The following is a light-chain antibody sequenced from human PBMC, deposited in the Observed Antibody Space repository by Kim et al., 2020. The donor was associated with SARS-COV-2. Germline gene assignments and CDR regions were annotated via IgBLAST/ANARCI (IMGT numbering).Light chain of an antibody. V-gene: IGLV3-1*01. Sequence: VSPGQTASITCSGDKLGDRYASWYHQKPGQSPVLVIYQDSKRPSGIPERFSGSNSGNTATLTISGTQAMDEADYYCQAWDSSTAVFGGGTQLTVL. J-gene: IGLJ2*01. CDR1: KLGDRY. CDR2: QDS. CDR3: QAWDSSTAV.